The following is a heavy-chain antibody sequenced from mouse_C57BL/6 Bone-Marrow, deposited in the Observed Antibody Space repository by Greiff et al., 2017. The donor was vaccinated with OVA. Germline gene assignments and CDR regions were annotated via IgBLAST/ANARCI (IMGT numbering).Heavy chain of an antibody. Sequence: VQLQQSGAELVRPGTSVKVSCKASGYAFTNYLIEWVKQRPGQGLEWIGRIDPNSGGTKYNEKFKSKATLTVDKPSSTAYMQLSSLTSEDSAVYYCARSRVYYYGSSHPLDYWGQGTTLTVSS. CDR2: IDPNSGGT. J-gene: IGHJ2*01. CDR3: ARSRVYYYGSSHPLDY. D-gene: IGHD1-1*01. CDR1: GYAFTNYL. V-gene: IGHV1-54*01.